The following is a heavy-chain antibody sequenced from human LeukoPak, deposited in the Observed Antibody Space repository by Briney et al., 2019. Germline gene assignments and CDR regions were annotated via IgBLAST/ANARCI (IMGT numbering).Heavy chain of an antibody. V-gene: IGHV4-61*02. CDR2: INTSGST. J-gene: IGHJ6*03. D-gene: IGHD2-15*01. CDR3: ARSVEGYCSGGSCYSYYYYMDV. CDR1: GGSISSGSYY. Sequence: SETLSLTCTVSGGSISSGSYYWSWIRQPAGKGLEWIGRINTSGSTNYNPSLKSRVTISVDTSKNQFSLKLSSVTAADTAVYYCARSVEGYCSGGSCYSYYYYMDVWGKGTTVTVSS.